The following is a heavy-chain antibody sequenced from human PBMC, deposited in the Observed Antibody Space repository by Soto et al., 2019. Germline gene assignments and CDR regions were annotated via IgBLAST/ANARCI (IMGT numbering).Heavy chain of an antibody. Sequence: GESLKISCRGSGYNYNLHWISWVRQKPGRGLEWMGIIYPGDSDTRYNPSFQGQVTISVDKSINTAYLQWDSLEASDTTTYYCARHLRSYDFFQYYYGIDVWGQGSTVTVSS. V-gene: IGHV5-51*01. J-gene: IGHJ6*02. CDR1: GYNYNLHW. D-gene: IGHD3-16*01. CDR2: IYPGDSDT. CDR3: ARHLRSYDFFQYYYGIDV.